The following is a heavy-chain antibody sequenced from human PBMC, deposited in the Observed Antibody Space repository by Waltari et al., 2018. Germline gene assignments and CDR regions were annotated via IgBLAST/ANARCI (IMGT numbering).Heavy chain of an antibody. CDR1: RSVIRNNNYC. J-gene: IGHJ4*02. CDR3: VGGYPDIVATISDY. CDR2: FSKSGTT. Sequence: QLQLQESGPGLVKPSETLSLTCTVSRSVIRNNNYCWCWVRQPPGKGREWIGSFSKSGTTYYNPVLKSRVTIAVYTSNNQVSLKLNSVTAADPSVYYCVGGYPDIVATISDYWGQGTLVIVSS. D-gene: IGHD5-12*01. V-gene: IGHV4-39*07.